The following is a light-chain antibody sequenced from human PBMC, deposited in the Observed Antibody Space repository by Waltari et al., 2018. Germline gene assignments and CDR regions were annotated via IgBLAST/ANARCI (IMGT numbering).Light chain of an antibody. J-gene: IGKJ1*01. CDR1: QSISRF. CDR3: QKYGSLPAT. CDR2: DAS. V-gene: IGKV3-20*01. Sequence: LSCRASQSISRFLAWDQQKPGQAPRLLIYDASSRATGIPDRFSGSGSGTDFSLTIRLEPEDIAVYYCQKYGSLPATFGQGTKVEIK.